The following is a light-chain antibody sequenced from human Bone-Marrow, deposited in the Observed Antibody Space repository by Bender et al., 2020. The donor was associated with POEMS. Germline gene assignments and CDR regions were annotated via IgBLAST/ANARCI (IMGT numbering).Light chain of an antibody. J-gene: IGLJ1*01. CDR3: ASYASGNVYV. Sequence: SYELTQPSSVSVSPGQTARITCSGDALPDKYAYWYQQKPGQAPGLVIYKDNQRPSGVPDRFSGSKSGTSASLAITGLQAEDEADYYCASYASGNVYVFGTGTKVTVV. V-gene: IGLV3-25*02. CDR1: ALPDKY. CDR2: KDN.